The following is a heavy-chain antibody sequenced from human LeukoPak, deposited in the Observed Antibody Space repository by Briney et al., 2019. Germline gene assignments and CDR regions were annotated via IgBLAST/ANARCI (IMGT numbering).Heavy chain of an antibody. D-gene: IGHD2-2*01. CDR3: ARGYCSSGTCYDYLDF. CDR2: INPNSGGT. V-gene: IGHV1-2*02. Sequence: ASVKVSCKASGYIFTGYYIEWVRQAPGQGLEWMGWINPNSGGTNYAQKFQGRVTMTSDTSIGTAYMELSRLRSDDTAVYYCARGYCSSGTCYDYLDFWGQGTLVTVSS. CDR1: GYIFTGYY. J-gene: IGHJ4*02.